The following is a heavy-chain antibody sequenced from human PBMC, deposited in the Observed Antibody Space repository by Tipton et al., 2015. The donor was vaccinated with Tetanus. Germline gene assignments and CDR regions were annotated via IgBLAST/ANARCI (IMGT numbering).Heavy chain of an antibody. D-gene: IGHD3-22*01. CDR3: ARHVRDYYDSFDY. Sequence: TLSLTCTVSGGSISSYYWSWIRQPPGKGLEWIGYIYYSGSTNYNPSLKSRVTISVDTSKNQFSLKLSSVTAADTAAYYCARHVRDYYDSFDYWGQGTLVTVSS. V-gene: IGHV4-59*08. J-gene: IGHJ4*02. CDR2: IYYSGST. CDR1: GGSISSYY.